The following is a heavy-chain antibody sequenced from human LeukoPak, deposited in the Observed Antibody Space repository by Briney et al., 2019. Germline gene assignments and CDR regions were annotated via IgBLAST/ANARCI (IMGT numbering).Heavy chain of an antibody. Sequence: PGESLRISCKGSGYSFTSHWISWVRQMPGKGLEWMGRIDPSDSYTNYSPSFQGHVTISADKSISTAYLQWSSLKASDTAMYYCARQSTRGMVDTDFDYWGQGTLVTVSS. D-gene: IGHD5-18*01. V-gene: IGHV5-10-1*01. CDR1: GYSFTSHW. CDR2: IDPSDSYT. J-gene: IGHJ4*02. CDR3: ARQSTRGMVDTDFDY.